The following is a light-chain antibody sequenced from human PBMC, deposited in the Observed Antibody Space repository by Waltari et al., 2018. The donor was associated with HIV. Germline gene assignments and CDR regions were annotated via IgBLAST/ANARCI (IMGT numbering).Light chain of an antibody. CDR1: DIGSKR. V-gene: IGLV3-21*04. J-gene: IGLJ2*01. CDR2: DDD. Sequence: YMLTQSPSVSVAPGKTAAITCGGNDIGSKRVHWYQHKSGQAPVLIIYDDDDRPSGIPERFSGSNSANTATLTITRVEAGDEADYFCQVWDFRSDEVIFGGGTKMTVL. CDR3: QVWDFRSDEVI.